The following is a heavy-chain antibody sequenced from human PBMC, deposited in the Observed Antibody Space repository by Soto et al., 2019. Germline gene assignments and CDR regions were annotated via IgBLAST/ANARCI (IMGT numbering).Heavy chain of an antibody. CDR2: ISGSGGST. J-gene: IGHJ4*02. D-gene: IGHD3-22*01. CDR1: GFTFSSYA. V-gene: IGHV3-23*01. Sequence: EVQLLESGGGLVQPGGSLRLSCAASGFTFSSYAMSWVRQAPGKGLEWVSAISGSGGSTYYADSVKGRFTISRDNSKNTLYLQMNSQRAEDTAVYYCAKDYYDSSGYYYGAKGLDYWGQGTLVTVSS. CDR3: AKDYYDSSGYYYGAKGLDY.